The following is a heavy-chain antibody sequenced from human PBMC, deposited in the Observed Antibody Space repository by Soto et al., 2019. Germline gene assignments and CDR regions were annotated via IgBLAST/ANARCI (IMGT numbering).Heavy chain of an antibody. CDR1: GGTFSSYT. J-gene: IGHJ4*02. CDR2: IIPILGIA. CDR3: AREGDSPDCDYSDY. V-gene: IGHV1-69*08. D-gene: IGHD2-21*01. Sequence: QVQLVQSGAEVKKPGSSVKVSCKASGGTFSSYTISWVRQAPGQELEWMGGIIPILGIANYAQKFQGRVKITADKSTSTADMELRSLRSEGTPVYYGAREGDSPDCDYSDYWGQGTLVTVSS.